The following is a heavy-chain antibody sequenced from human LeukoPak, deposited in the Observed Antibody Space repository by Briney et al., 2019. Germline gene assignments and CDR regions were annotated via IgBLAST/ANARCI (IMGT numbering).Heavy chain of an antibody. CDR3: VRDGEGAAISVNYRFDP. D-gene: IGHD2-2*02. Sequence: ASVKVSCKASGFTFTSYDINWVRQASGQGLEWMGWMNPNNGNTGYAQKFQGRVTMTRDTSISTAYMELRGLRSEDTAVYYCVRDGEGAAISVNYRFDPWGQGTLVTVSS. CDR2: MNPNNGNT. V-gene: IGHV1-8*01. CDR1: GFTFTSYD. J-gene: IGHJ5*02.